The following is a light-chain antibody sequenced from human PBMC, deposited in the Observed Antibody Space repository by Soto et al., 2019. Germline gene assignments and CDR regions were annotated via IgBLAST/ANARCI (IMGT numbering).Light chain of an antibody. CDR1: QSVASN. J-gene: IGKJ5*01. V-gene: IGKV3-15*01. Sequence: IVMTQSPASLSVSPLESVTLSCRASQSVASNLAWYQQKPGQAPRLLIYGTSTRATGVPARFSGSGSGTDFTLTISSLQAADFATYYCQQYTTFGQGTRLEI. CDR3: QQYTT. CDR2: GTS.